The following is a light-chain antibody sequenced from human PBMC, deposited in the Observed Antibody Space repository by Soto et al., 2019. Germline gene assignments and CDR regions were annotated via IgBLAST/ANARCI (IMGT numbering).Light chain of an antibody. V-gene: IGKV4-1*01. J-gene: IGKJ1*01. CDR1: QSLLYRSNNKNY. Sequence: DIVLTQSPDSLAVSLGERATINCKSSQSLLYRSNNKNYLAWYQQKPGQPLKLLISWASTRESGVPDRFSGSGSGADFTLTISRLQAEDVAVYYCQHYYSATRTCGQETKVNI. CDR3: QHYYSATRT. CDR2: WAS.